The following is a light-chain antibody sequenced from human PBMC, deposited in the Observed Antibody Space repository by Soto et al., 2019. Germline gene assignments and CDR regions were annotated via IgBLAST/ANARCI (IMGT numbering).Light chain of an antibody. CDR3: KQYGGSPYT. J-gene: IGKJ2*01. Sequence: EIVLTQSPGTLSLSPGERATLSCRASQSVRSNYLAWYQQKPGQAPRLLIYGASSRATGIPDRFSGTGSGTDLTLTISRLEPEDFAVYYCKQYGGSPYTFGQGTKLEIK. CDR1: QSVRSNY. V-gene: IGKV3-20*01. CDR2: GAS.